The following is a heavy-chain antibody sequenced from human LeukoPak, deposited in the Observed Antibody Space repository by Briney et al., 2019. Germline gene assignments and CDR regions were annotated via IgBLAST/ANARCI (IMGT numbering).Heavy chain of an antibody. Sequence: PGRSLRLSCAASGFTFSSYGMHWVRQAPGKGLEWVAVISYDGSNKYYADSVKGRFTISRDNSKNTLYLQMNSLRAEDTAVYYCAKDGGSGWYRGEFDYWGQGTLVTVSS. D-gene: IGHD6-19*01. J-gene: IGHJ4*02. V-gene: IGHV3-30*18. CDR2: ISYDGSNK. CDR1: GFTFSSYG. CDR3: AKDGGSGWYRGEFDY.